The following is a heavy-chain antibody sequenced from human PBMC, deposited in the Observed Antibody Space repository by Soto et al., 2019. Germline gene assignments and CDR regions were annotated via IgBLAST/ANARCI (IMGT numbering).Heavy chain of an antibody. Sequence: GGSLRLSCAASGFTFSSYSMNWVRQAPGKGLEWVSSISSSSSYIYYADSVKGRFTISRDNAKNSLYLQMNSLRAEDTAVYYCARPYYDFWSGSSAFDIWGQGTMVTVSS. D-gene: IGHD3-3*01. CDR1: GFTFSSYS. CDR3: ARPYYDFWSGSSAFDI. V-gene: IGHV3-21*01. CDR2: ISSSSSYI. J-gene: IGHJ3*02.